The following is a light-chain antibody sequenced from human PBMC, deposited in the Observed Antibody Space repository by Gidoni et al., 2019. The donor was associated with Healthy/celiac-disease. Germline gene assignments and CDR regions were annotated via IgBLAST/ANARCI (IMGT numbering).Light chain of an antibody. Sequence: SYELTQPPSVSVSPGQTASITCSGDKLGDKYACWYQQKQGQSPVLVIYQDSKRPSGIPERFSGSNSGNTATPTISGTQAMDEADYYCQAWDSSTVVFGGGTKLTVL. J-gene: IGLJ2*01. CDR2: QDS. V-gene: IGLV3-1*01. CDR3: QAWDSSTVV. CDR1: KLGDKY.